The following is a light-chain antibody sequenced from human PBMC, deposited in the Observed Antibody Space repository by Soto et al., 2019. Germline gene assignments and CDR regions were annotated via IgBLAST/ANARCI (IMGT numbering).Light chain of an antibody. CDR3: QQYYNLPRT. CDR1: QDISNY. J-gene: IGKJ1*01. V-gene: IGKV1-33*01. Sequence: DIQMTQSPSSLSASVGDRVTITCQASQDISNYLNWYQQKPGKAPKLLIYDASSLETGVPSRFSGSGSGTDFTLTISSLQPEDIATYYCQQYYNLPRTFGQGTKVEIK. CDR2: DAS.